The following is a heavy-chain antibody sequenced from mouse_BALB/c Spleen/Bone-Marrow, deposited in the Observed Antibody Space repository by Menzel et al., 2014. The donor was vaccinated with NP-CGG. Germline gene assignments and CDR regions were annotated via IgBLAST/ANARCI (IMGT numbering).Heavy chain of an antibody. J-gene: IGHJ2*01. CDR2: ISYSGST. V-gene: IGHV3-8*02. CDR1: LDSISSGY. D-gene: IGHD2-3*01. CDR3: ATYDGYCFDY. Sequence: VQLQQSGPSLVKPSQTLSLTCSVTLDSISSGYWHWIRKFSGHKLEHMGNISYSGSTYYNPSLKSRISITRDTSKNQYYRQLNSVTNEDTATYYCATYDGYCFDYWGQGTTLTVSS.